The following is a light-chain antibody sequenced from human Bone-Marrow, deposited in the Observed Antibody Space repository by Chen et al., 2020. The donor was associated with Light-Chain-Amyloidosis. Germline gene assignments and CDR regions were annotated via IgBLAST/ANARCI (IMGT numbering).Light chain of an antibody. CDR3: QQYGSSPRFT. CDR1: HCVSRSY. J-gene: IGKJ3*01. V-gene: IGKV3-20*01. CDR2: AAS. Sequence: EIVLTQSPGTLSSAPGERAPLSCRASHCVSRSYLAWYQQKPGQAPRLLIYAASSRATGIPDRFSGSESGTDFTLTISRLEPEDFAVYYCQQYGSSPRFTFGPGTKLDIK.